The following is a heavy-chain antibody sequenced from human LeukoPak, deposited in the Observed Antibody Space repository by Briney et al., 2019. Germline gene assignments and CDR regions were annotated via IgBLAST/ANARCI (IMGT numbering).Heavy chain of an antibody. Sequence: PGGSLRLSCAASGFSFSDYAMAWVRQAPGKGLEWVSVITGSGGVTHYAGSVKGRFTISRDNSKNTLYLQMNNLRVEGTARYYCAKDGLYYDSSTHIYYFDYWGQGTLVAVSS. D-gene: IGHD3-22*01. CDR1: GFSFSDYA. J-gene: IGHJ4*02. CDR2: ITGSGGVT. V-gene: IGHV3-23*01. CDR3: AKDGLYYDSSTHIYYFDY.